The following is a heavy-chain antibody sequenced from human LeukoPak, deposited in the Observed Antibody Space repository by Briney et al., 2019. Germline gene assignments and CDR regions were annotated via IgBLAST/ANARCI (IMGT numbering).Heavy chain of an antibody. CDR1: GFTFSSYT. Sequence: GGPLRLSCAASGFTFSSYTMNWVRQAPGKGLEWVSFISGSSSYIYYADSVKGRFTISRDNAKNSLYLQMSSLRAEDAAVYYCARDKVGSTVVVPAFDYWGQGTLVTVSS. CDR2: ISGSSSYI. CDR3: ARDKVGSTVVVPAFDY. V-gene: IGHV3-21*01. J-gene: IGHJ4*02. D-gene: IGHD2-2*01.